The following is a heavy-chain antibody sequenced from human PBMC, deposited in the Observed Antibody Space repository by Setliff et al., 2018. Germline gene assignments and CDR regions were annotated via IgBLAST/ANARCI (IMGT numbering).Heavy chain of an antibody. CDR3: ARDPLAASGTIYYGLDV. CDR1: GASITTYY. D-gene: IGHD6-13*01. J-gene: IGHJ6*02. V-gene: IGHV4-59*01. Sequence: SETLSLTCSVSGASITTYYWHWIRQPPGKGLEWIGFIDNRGTTNYDPALKSRVTISTDASKNHFALTLTSMTAADTAVYYCARDPLAASGTIYYGLDVWGQGTTVTVSS. CDR2: IDNRGTT.